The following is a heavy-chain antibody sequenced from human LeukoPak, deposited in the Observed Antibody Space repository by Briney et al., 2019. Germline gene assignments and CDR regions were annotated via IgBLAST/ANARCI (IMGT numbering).Heavy chain of an antibody. CDR3: AIDVQDDLDY. Sequence: GGSLRPSCTASGFTFSSYVMKWVRQAPGKGLEWISTIDRGGGLNTHYADSVKGRFTISRDNSQNTLYLQMNSLRVEDTAVYYCAIDVQDDLDYWGQGTLVTVSS. V-gene: IGHV3-23*01. CDR1: GFTFSSYV. D-gene: IGHD1-1*01. J-gene: IGHJ4*02. CDR2: IDRGGGLNT.